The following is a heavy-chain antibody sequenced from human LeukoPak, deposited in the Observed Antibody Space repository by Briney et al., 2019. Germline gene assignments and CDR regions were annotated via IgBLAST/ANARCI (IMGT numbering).Heavy chain of an antibody. CDR2: IYYSGST. V-gene: IGHV4-59*01. CDR3: AREAGVDNYYYYGMDV. D-gene: IGHD3-3*01. Sequence: SETLSLTCTVSGGSISNYYWSWIRQPPGKGLEWIGYIYYSGSTNYNPSLKSRVTISVDTSKNQFSLKLSSVTAADTAVYYCAREAGVDNYYYYGMDVWGQGTTVTVSS. CDR1: GGSISNYY. J-gene: IGHJ6*02.